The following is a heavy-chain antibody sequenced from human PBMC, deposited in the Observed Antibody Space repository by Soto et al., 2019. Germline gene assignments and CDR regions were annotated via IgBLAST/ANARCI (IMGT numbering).Heavy chain of an antibody. CDR2: IIPIFDAP. J-gene: IGHJ4*02. D-gene: IGHD2-15*01. Sequence: QVQLVQSGVEVKKPGSAVKVSCTASGGTFNMYAMNWVRQAPGQGLEWMGGIIPIFDAPRYSQQFQGRVTITVDESTSTAYMELSSLRSDDTARYYCARDLAKGGGSAGFDYWGPGTLVAVSS. CDR3: ARDLAKGGGSAGFDY. V-gene: IGHV1-69*01. CDR1: GGTFNMYA.